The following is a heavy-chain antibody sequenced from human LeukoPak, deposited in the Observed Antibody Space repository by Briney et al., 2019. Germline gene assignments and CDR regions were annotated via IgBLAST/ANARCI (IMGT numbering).Heavy chain of an antibody. CDR1: GGSISSSSYY. J-gene: IGHJ4*02. D-gene: IGHD3-22*01. CDR3: ARDSYYYDSSGYGY. Sequence: SETLSLTCTVPGGSISSSSYYWGWIRQPPGKGLEWIGSIYYSGSTYYNPSLKSRVTISVDTSKNQFSLKLSSVTAADTAVYYCARDSYYYDSSGYGYWGQGTLVTVSS. V-gene: IGHV4-39*07. CDR2: IYYSGST.